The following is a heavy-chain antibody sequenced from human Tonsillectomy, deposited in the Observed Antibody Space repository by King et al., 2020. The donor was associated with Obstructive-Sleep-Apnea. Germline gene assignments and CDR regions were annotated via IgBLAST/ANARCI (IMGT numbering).Heavy chain of an antibody. J-gene: IGHJ3*02. CDR1: GGSISSGGYS. CDR3: AREAYYDFWSGRGAFDI. Sequence: QLQESGSGLVKPSQTLSLTCAVSGGSISSGGYSWSWIRQPPGKGLEWIGYIYHSGSTYYNPSLKSRVTISVDRSKNQFSLKLSSVTAADTAVYYCAREAYYDFWSGRGAFDIWGQGTMVTVSS. CDR2: IYHSGST. V-gene: IGHV4-30-2*01. D-gene: IGHD3-3*01.